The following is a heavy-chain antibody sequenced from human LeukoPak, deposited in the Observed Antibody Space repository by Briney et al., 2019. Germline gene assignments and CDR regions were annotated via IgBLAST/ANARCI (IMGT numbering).Heavy chain of an antibody. Sequence: SVKVSCKASGGTFTSYTISWVRQAPGQGLEWMGWISPFLGISNYAQKFQGRVTITADKSTSTAYMEMSRLTSKDKTVYYCARSPYYYDSSGYCYYYYMDVWGKGHTVTVSS. CDR2: ISPFLGIS. CDR1: GGTFTSYT. V-gene: IGHV1-69*02. CDR3: ARSPYYYDSSGYCYYYYMDV. J-gene: IGHJ6*03. D-gene: IGHD3-22*01.